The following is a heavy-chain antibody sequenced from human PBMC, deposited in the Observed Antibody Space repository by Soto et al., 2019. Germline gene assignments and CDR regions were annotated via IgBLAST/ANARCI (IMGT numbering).Heavy chain of an antibody. Sequence: SQTLSLTCAXYGGSFSGYYWTWIHPTPVKVLEWIGEINHSGSTNYNPSLKSRVTISVDTSKNQFSLKLGSVTAADTAVYYCARGRIAVAGLRDKYYFDYWGQGTLVTVSS. CDR3: ARGRIAVAGLRDKYYFDY. V-gene: IGHV4-34*01. J-gene: IGHJ4*02. CDR1: GGSFSGYY. CDR2: INHSGST. D-gene: IGHD6-19*01.